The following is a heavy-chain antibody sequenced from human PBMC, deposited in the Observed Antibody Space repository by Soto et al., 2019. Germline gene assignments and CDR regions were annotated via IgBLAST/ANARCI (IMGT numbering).Heavy chain of an antibody. Sequence: LRLSCAASGFTFSSYAMSWVRQAPGKGLEWVSAFSGSGGSTYYADSVKGRFTISRDNSKNTLYLQMNSLRAEDTAVYYCAKRHGSGSYPDYYYYYYKDVWGKGTTVTVSS. CDR3: AKRHGSGSYPDYYYYYYKDV. CDR1: GFTFSSYA. J-gene: IGHJ6*03. D-gene: IGHD3-10*01. CDR2: FSGSGGST. V-gene: IGHV3-23*01.